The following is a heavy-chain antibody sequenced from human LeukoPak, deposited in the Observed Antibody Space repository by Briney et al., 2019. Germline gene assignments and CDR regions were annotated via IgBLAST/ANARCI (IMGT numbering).Heavy chain of an antibody. CDR1: GGSIRNYY. CDR3: ARRYGSGTKSYFDN. J-gene: IGHJ4*02. Sequence: KPSGTLSLTCTVSGGSIRNYYWSWIRQSPGKGLEWIGYIYDNGGTNYNPSLKSRVTISIDTSKNQFSLELNSVTAADTAVYHCARRYGSGTKSYFDNWGQGTLVTVSS. CDR2: IYDNGGT. D-gene: IGHD3-10*01. V-gene: IGHV4-59*01.